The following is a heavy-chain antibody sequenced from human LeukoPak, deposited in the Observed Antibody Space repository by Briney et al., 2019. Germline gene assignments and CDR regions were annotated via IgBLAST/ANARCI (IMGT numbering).Heavy chain of an antibody. CDR2: ISSSSSTI. CDR3: ARESGDIVARGDYFDY. J-gene: IGHJ4*02. D-gene: IGHD5-12*01. Sequence: EGSLRLSCAASGFTVSSNYMSWVRQAPGKGLERVSYISSSSSTIYYADSVKGRFTISRDNAKNSLYLQMNSLRAEDTAVYYCARESGDIVARGDYFDYWGQGTLVTVSS. V-gene: IGHV3-48*04. CDR1: GFTVSSNY.